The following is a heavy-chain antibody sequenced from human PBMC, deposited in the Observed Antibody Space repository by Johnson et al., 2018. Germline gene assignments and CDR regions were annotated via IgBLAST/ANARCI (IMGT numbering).Heavy chain of an antibody. Sequence: EVQLVESGGGLVQPGRSLRLSCAASGFTFDDYAIHWVRQVPGKGLEWVSAISGSGGSTYHAASVKGRFTIPRDNAKNSLYLQMNSLRAEDTALYYCAKSLLLQYYYYMDVWGKGTTVTVSS. J-gene: IGHJ6*03. CDR1: GFTFDDYA. CDR2: ISGSGGST. D-gene: IGHD2-15*01. V-gene: IGHV3-9*01. CDR3: AKSLLLQYYYYMDV.